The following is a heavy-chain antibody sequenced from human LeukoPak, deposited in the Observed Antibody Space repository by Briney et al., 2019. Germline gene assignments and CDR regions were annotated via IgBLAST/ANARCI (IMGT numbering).Heavy chain of an antibody. CDR3: ARDRLLITVAGTVDQ. D-gene: IGHD6-19*01. CDR1: GFTFSSYP. J-gene: IGHJ4*02. V-gene: IGHV3-30*09. Sequence: GGSLRLSCAASGFTFSSYPMHWVRQAPGKGLEWVAVISYDGTNKWYADSVQGRFAISRDNSKNTLYLQMNSLRPEDTAVYYCARDRLLITVAGTVDQWGRGTLVTVSS. CDR2: ISYDGTNK.